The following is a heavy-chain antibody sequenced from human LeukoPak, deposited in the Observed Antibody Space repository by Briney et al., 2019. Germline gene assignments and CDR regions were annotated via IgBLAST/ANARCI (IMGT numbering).Heavy chain of an antibody. V-gene: IGHV3-15*01. D-gene: IGHD4-17*01. CDR1: GFTFSNAW. Sequence: PGGSLRLSCAASGFTFSNAWMSWVRQAPGKGLEWVGRIKSKTDGGTTDYAAPVKGRFTISRDDSKNTLYLQMNSLKTEDTAVYYCITDSYYGDSDAFDIWGQGTMVTVSS. J-gene: IGHJ3*02. CDR3: ITDSYYGDSDAFDI. CDR2: IKSKTDGGTT.